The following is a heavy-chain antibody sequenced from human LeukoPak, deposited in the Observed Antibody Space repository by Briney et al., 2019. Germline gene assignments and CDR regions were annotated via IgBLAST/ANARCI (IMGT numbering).Heavy chain of an antibody. CDR1: GGSFGGYY. V-gene: IGHV4-34*01. Sequence: SETLSLTCAVYGGSFGGYYWSWVRQPPGKGLEWIGEINHSGRTNYNPSLKSRVTISVDTSKNQFSLKLSSVTAADTAVYYCARGPLPYCSSTSCYLGGYYYYGMDVWGKGTPVTVSS. CDR2: INHSGRT. D-gene: IGHD2-2*01. J-gene: IGHJ6*04. CDR3: ARGPLPYCSSTSCYLGGYYYYGMDV.